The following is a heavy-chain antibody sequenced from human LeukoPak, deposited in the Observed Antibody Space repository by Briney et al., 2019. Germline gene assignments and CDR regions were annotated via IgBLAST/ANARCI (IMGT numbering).Heavy chain of an antibody. CDR1: GDSVSSNSAA. Sequence: SQTLSLTCAISGDSVSSNSAAWNWIRQSPSRGLEWLGRTYYRSNWYNDYALSVKSRITINADTSKNQFSLQLNSVTPEDTAVYYCAKDSTIYCGGDCSYYFDYWGQGTLVTVSS. J-gene: IGHJ4*02. D-gene: IGHD2-21*02. CDR3: AKDSTIYCGGDCSYYFDY. V-gene: IGHV6-1*01. CDR2: TYYRSNWYN.